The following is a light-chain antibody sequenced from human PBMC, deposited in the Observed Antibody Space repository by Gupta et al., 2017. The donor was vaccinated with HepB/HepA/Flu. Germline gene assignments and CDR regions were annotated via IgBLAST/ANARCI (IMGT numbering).Light chain of an antibody. Sequence: DIQMTQSPSSLSASVGDRVTITCRASQSIRNYLNWYQHKPGKAPKLLIYSASTLQNEVPSRFSGSGSGTEFTLTISRRQPEDFAAYYCQHGLTTPLTFGQGTRLEIK. CDR3: QHGLTTPLT. CDR1: QSIRNY. CDR2: SAS. J-gene: IGKJ5*01. V-gene: IGKV1-39*01.